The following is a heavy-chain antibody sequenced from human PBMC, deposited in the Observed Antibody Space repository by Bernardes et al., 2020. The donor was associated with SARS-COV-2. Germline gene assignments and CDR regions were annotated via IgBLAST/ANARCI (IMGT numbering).Heavy chain of an antibody. CDR2: IYYSGST. CDR3: ASGNTLFT. CDR1: GVSISSYY. Sequence: SETLSLTRTVSGVSISSYYWSWIRQPPGKGLEWIGYIYYSGSTNYNPSLKSRVTISVDTSKNQFSLKLNSVTAADTAMYYCASGNTLFTWGQGTLVTVSS. D-gene: IGHD2-21*01. V-gene: IGHV4-59*01. J-gene: IGHJ5*02.